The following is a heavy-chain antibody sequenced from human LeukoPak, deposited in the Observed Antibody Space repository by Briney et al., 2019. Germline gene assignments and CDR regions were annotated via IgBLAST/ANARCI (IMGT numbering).Heavy chain of an antibody. Sequence: ASVKVSCKASGYTFASHYLHWVRQAPGQGREWMGIINPSGGVTSSAQKFQGRVTMTRDTSLSTVFMELSSLTSEDTTVYYCARAPDTSGYFAQPNFDYWGQGTLVTVSS. D-gene: IGHD3-22*01. CDR1: GYTFASHY. J-gene: IGHJ4*02. CDR2: INPSGGVT. V-gene: IGHV1-46*01. CDR3: ARAPDTSGYFAQPNFDY.